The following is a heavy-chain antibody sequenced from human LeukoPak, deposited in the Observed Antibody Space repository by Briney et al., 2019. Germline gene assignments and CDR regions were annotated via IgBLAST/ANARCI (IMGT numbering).Heavy chain of an antibody. Sequence: PSETLSLTCAVYGASFSSYYWSWIRQPPGKGLEWIGYIYYSGSTNYNPSLKSRVTISVDTSKNQFSLKLSSVTAADTAVYYCARVSGYENFDYWGQGTLVTVSS. CDR3: ARVSGYENFDY. CDR2: IYYSGST. J-gene: IGHJ4*02. D-gene: IGHD5-12*01. V-gene: IGHV4-59*01. CDR1: GASFSSYY.